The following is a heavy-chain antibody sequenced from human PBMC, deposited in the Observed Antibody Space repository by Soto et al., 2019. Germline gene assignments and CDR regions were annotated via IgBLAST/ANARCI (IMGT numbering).Heavy chain of an antibody. D-gene: IGHD3-3*01. J-gene: IGHJ4*02. CDR1: GGSVSSNNW. Sequence: QVQLQESGPGLVKPSGTLSLTCVVSGGSVSSNNWWSWVRQAPGKGLEWIGEVFHSGSTNYNPSLNSRATRSIDTSKNHVSLKLRSVTAADTAVYYCARVIDGPTSLPSGLDYWGQGTLAIVSS. V-gene: IGHV4-4*02. CDR2: VFHSGST. CDR3: ARVIDGPTSLPSGLDY.